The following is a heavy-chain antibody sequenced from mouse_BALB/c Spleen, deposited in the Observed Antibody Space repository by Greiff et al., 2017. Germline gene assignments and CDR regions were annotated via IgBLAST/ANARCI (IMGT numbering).Heavy chain of an antibody. Sequence: VQLQESGPGLVAPSQSLSITCTVSGFSLTSYDISWIRQPPGKGLEWLGVIWTGGGTNYNSAFMSRLSISKDNSKSQVFLKMNSLQTDDTAIYYCVGGSSYYYAMDYWGQGTSVTVSS. D-gene: IGHD1-1*01. J-gene: IGHJ4*01. V-gene: IGHV2-9-2*01. CDR2: IWTGGGT. CDR3: VGGSSYYYAMDY. CDR1: GFSLTSYD.